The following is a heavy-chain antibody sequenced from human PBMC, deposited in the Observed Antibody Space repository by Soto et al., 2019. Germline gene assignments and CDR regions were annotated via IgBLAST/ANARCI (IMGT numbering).Heavy chain of an antibody. Sequence: SETLSLTCTVSGGSVTSCVYFWSWIRQPPGKGLEWIGYIYYTGSSNYNPSLKSRVTMSVDTSKSHFSLELSSVTAADTAVYYCARGDISTTVPVRVRLDPWGQGILVTVSS. D-gene: IGHD4-17*01. J-gene: IGHJ5*02. CDR3: ARGDISTTVPVRVRLDP. CDR1: GGSVTSCVYF. V-gene: IGHV4-61*08. CDR2: IYYTGSS.